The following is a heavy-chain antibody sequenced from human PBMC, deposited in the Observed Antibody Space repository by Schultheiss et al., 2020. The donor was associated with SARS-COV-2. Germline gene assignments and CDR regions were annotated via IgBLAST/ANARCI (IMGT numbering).Heavy chain of an antibody. J-gene: IGHJ4*02. Sequence: SQTLSLTCTVSGGSISSGDYYWSWIRQPPGKGLEWIGYIYYSGSTYYNPSLKSRVTISVDTSKNQFSLKLSSVTAADTAVYYCARMLYCSSTSCYAGFDYWGQGTLVTVSS. CDR1: GGSISSGDYY. V-gene: IGHV4-30-4*08. CDR2: IYYSGST. CDR3: ARMLYCSSTSCYAGFDY. D-gene: IGHD2-2*01.